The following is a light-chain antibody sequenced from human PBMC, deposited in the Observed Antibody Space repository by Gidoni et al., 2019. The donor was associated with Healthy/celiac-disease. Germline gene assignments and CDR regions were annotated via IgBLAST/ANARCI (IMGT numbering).Light chain of an antibody. CDR2: DAS. CDR3: QQYDNPPYT. J-gene: IGKJ2*01. V-gene: IGKV1-33*01. CDR1: QDISNY. Sequence: DIQMTQSPSSLSASVGDRVTITCQASQDISNYLNWYQQKPGQAPKLLIYDASNLETGVPSRFSGSGSGTDFTFTISSLQPEDIAIYYCQQYDNPPYTFGQGTKLEIK.